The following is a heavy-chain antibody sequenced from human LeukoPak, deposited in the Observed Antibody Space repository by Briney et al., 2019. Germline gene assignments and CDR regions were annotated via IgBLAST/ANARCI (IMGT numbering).Heavy chain of an antibody. CDR1: RFTFSSYA. CDR2: ISSSSSYT. Sequence: GGSLRLSCAASRFTFSSYAMSWVRQAPGKGLEWVSYISSSSSYTNYADSVKGRFTISRDNAKNSLYLQMNSLRAEDTAVYYCARSRGYFDWLLSYWGQGNLVTVSS. V-gene: IGHV3-21*05. J-gene: IGHJ4*02. D-gene: IGHD3-9*01. CDR3: ARSRGYFDWLLSY.